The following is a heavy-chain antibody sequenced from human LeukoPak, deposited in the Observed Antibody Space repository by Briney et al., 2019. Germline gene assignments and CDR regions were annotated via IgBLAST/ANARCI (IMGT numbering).Heavy chain of an antibody. V-gene: IGHV3-23*01. Sequence: RSGGSLRLSCAASGFTFSTFAMIWVRQPPGKGLEWVSSIFPSGGEIHYADSVRGRFTISRDNSKSTLSLQMNSLRAEDTAVYYCARVPAGVIGMKDAFDIWGQGTMVTVSS. CDR2: IFPSGGEI. CDR1: GFTFSTFA. J-gene: IGHJ3*02. CDR3: ARVPAGVIGMKDAFDI. D-gene: IGHD3-16*02.